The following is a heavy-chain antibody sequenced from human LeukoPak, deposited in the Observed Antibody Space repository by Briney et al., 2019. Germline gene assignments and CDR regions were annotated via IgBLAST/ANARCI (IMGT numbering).Heavy chain of an antibody. CDR2: INTNTGNP. CDR1: GYTFTSYA. D-gene: IGHD1-26*01. V-gene: IGHV7-4-1*02. Sequence: GASVKVSCKASGYTFTSYAMNWVRQAPGQGLEWMGWINTNTGNPTYAQGFTGRFVFSLDTSVSTAYLQISSLKAEDTAVYYCARGLVVGAIRVDAFDIWGQGTMVTVSS. J-gene: IGHJ3*02. CDR3: ARGLVVGAIRVDAFDI.